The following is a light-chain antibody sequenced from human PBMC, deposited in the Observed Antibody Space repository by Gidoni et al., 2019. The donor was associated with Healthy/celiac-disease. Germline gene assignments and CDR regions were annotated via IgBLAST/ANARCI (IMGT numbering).Light chain of an antibody. CDR2: EVS. CDR3: CSYAGSSAVV. CDR1: SSDVGSYNL. Sequence: QSALTQPASVPGSPGQSITNSCTGTSSDVGSYNLVSWYQQHPGKAPKLMIYEVSKRPSGVSNRFSGSKSGNTASLTISGLQAEDEADYYCCSYAGSSAVVFGGGTKLTVL. J-gene: IGLJ2*01. V-gene: IGLV2-23*02.